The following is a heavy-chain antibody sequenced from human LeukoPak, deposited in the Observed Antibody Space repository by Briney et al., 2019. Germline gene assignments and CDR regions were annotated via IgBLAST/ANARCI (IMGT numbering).Heavy chain of an antibody. Sequence: KPGGSLRLSCAASGFTFSSYSMNWVRQAPGKGLEWVSSISSSSSYIYYADSVKGRFTISRDNAKNSLYLQMNSLRAEDTAVYYCARDFPPTGDILTGYPFSDIYMDVWGKGTTVTVSS. CDR2: ISSSSSYI. J-gene: IGHJ6*03. CDR1: GFTFSSYS. D-gene: IGHD3-9*01. CDR3: ARDFPPTGDILTGYPFSDIYMDV. V-gene: IGHV3-21*01.